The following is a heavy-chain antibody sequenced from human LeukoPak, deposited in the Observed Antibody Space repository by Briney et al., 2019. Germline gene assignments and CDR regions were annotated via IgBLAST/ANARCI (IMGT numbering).Heavy chain of an antibody. V-gene: IGHV4-59*08. CDR1: GGSISGYF. D-gene: IGHD2/OR15-2a*01. CDR3: ARHDPVGHFLRGMDV. J-gene: IGHJ6*02. CDR2: IYYTGST. Sequence: SETLSLTCAVSGGSISGYFWSWSRQPPGKGLEWIGYIYYTGSTIYNPSLRSRLTMSVDVSKNQFSLDLTSVTAADTAAYYCARHDPVGHFLRGMDVWGQGTTVTVSS.